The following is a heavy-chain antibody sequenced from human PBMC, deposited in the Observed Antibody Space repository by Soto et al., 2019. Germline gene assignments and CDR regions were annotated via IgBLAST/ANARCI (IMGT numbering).Heavy chain of an antibody. V-gene: IGHV4-31*03. CDR3: ARGVRA. J-gene: IGHJ5*02. Sequence: QVQLQEWGAGQVRPLQTLSLTCTVSGDSINIGGYYWSWIRQLPGKGLEWIGYIYHTGRTSYNPSLKSRVTISLDSSKSQFSLRLTSVTVADTAVYYCARGVRAWGQGTLVTVSS. CDR2: IYHTGRT. D-gene: IGHD3-10*01. CDR1: GDSINIGGYY.